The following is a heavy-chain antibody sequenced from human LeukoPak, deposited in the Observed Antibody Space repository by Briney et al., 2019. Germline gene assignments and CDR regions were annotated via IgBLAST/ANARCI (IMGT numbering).Heavy chain of an antibody. CDR1: GGSLSRGDYY. J-gene: IGHJ4*02. CDR3: ARQKRNSSGWYGDS. Sequence: NPSETLSLTCSVSGGSLSRGDYYCSWIRKPPGKGLHCFGYIYYSGTTYYNPYLKSRITITIVTSKRQFSLKQTSVTAADTAVYYCARQKRNSSGWYGDSWGQGTLVTVSS. D-gene: IGHD6-19*01. CDR2: IYYSGTT. V-gene: IGHV4-30-4*08.